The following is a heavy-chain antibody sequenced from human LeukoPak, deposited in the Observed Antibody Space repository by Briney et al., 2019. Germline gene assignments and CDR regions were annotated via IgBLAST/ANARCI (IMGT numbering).Heavy chain of an antibody. Sequence: GGYLSLSCAASGFTFSSYAMSWVRQAPGKGLEWVSAISGSGGSTYYADSVKGRFTISRDNSKNTLYLQMNSLRAEDTAVYYCAKVPGQNTVIPDYWGQGTLVTVS. J-gene: IGHJ4*02. V-gene: IGHV3-23*01. CDR3: AKVPGQNTVIPDY. CDR2: ISGSGGST. D-gene: IGHD4-11*01. CDR1: GFTFSSYA.